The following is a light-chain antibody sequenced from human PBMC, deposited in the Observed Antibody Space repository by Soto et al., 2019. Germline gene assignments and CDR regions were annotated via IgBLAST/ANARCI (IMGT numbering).Light chain of an antibody. CDR3: QQYGSSPYT. J-gene: IGKJ2*01. CDR2: GAS. Sequence: EIVLTQSPGTLSLSPGERVILSCRASQSVSSSYVAWYQQKPGQAPRLLINGASSRATGIPARFSGSGSGTDFTLTISRLEPEDFAVYYCQQYGSSPYTFGQGTKLEIK. CDR1: QSVSSSY. V-gene: IGKV3-20*01.